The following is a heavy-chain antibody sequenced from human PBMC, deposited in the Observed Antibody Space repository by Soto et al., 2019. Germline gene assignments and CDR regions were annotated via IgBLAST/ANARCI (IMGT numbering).Heavy chain of an antibody. CDR2: IIPIFGTA. CDR3: ASYTYYDYVGGSYRFCY. D-gene: IGHD3-16*01. V-gene: IGHV1-69*06. Sequence: SVKVSCKASGGTFSSYAISWVRQAPGQGLEWMGGIIPIFGTANYAQKFQGRVTITADKSTSTAYMELSSLRSEDTAVYYCASYTYYDYVGGSYRFCYWGQGTLVTVSS. CDR1: GGTFSSYA. J-gene: IGHJ4*02.